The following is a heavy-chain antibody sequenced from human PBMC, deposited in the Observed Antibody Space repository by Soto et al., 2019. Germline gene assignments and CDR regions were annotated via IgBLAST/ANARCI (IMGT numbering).Heavy chain of an antibody. CDR1: GFTFSSYA. V-gene: IGHV3-23*01. CDR2: ISGSGGST. D-gene: IGHD2-15*01. Sequence: GGSLRLSCAASGFTFSSYAMSWVRQAPGKGLEWVSAISGSGGSTYYADSVKGRFTISRDNSKNTLYLQMNSLRAEDTAVYYCAKGDPHCSGGSCYIYSDYWGQGTLVTVSS. CDR3: AKGDPHCSGGSCYIYSDY. J-gene: IGHJ4*02.